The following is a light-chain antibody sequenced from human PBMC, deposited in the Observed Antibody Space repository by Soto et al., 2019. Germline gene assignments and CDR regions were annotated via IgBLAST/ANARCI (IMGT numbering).Light chain of an antibody. V-gene: IGKV1-39*01. CDR1: QSIVTY. J-gene: IGKJ3*01. CDR2: AAS. CDR3: QQSFSLPFN. Sequence: DIQMTQSPSSLSASVGDRVTITCRASQSIVTYLNWYLQKPGKAPKLLIYAASNLQSGVPSRFSGSGSGTDFTLTISSLQPEDFAIYYCQQSFSLPFNFGPGTKVDI.